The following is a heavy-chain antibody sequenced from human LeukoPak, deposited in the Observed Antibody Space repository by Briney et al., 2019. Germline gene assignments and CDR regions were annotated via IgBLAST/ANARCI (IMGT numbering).Heavy chain of an antibody. V-gene: IGHV1-69*13. CDR3: ARSRQRYSSSLADLDY. D-gene: IGHD6-6*01. J-gene: IGHJ4*02. Sequence: GASVKVSCKASGGTFSSYAISWVRQAPGQGLEWMGGIIPIFGTANYAQKFQGRVTITADESTSTAYMELSSLRSEDTAVYYCARSRQRYSSSLADLDYWGQGTLVTVSS. CDR1: GGTFSSYA. CDR2: IIPIFGTA.